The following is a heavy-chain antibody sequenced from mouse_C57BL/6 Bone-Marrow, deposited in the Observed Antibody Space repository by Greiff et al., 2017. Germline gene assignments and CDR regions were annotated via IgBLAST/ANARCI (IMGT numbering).Heavy chain of an antibody. V-gene: IGHV1-50*01. CDR1: GYTFTSYW. J-gene: IGHJ2*01. D-gene: IGHD2-14*01. Sequence: QVQLQQPGAELEKPGASVKLSCKASGYTFTSYWMQWVKQRPGQGLEWIGEIDPSDSYTNYNQKFKGKATLTVDTSSSTAYMQLSSLTSEDSAVYYCARFRSYFDYWGQGTTLTVSS. CDR2: IDPSDSYT. CDR3: ARFRSYFDY.